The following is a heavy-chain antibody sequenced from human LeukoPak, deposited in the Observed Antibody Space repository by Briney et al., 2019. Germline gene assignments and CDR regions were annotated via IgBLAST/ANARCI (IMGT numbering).Heavy chain of an antibody. CDR1: GFTFSSYW. J-gene: IGHJ4*02. CDR2: IKQDGSEK. Sequence: GGSLRLSCAASGFTFSSYWMSWVRQAPGKGLEWVANIKQDGSEKYYVDSVKGRFTISRDNAKNSLYLQMNSLRAEDTAVYYCARETYGGNSYYFDYWGQGTLVTVSS. CDR3: ARETYGGNSYYFDY. V-gene: IGHV3-7*01. D-gene: IGHD4-23*01.